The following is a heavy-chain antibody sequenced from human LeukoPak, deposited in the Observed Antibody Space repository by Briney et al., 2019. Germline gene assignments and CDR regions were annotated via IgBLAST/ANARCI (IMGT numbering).Heavy chain of an antibody. CDR2: ISYDGSNK. V-gene: IGHV3-30*03. D-gene: IGHD6-19*01. J-gene: IGHJ4*02. CDR1: GFTFSSHG. Sequence: PGRSLRLSCAASGFTFSSHGMHWVRQAPGKGLEGVAVISYDGSNKYYADSVKGRFTISRDNSKNTLYLQMNSLRAEDTAVYYCARDRSVDYFDSWGQGILVTVSS. CDR3: ARDRSVDYFDS.